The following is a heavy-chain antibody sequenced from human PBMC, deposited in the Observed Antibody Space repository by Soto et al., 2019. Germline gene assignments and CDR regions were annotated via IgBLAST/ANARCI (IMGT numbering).Heavy chain of an antibody. Sequence: QVQLQESGPRLVKPSGTLSLTCAVSGGSISSSNWWSWVRQPPGKGLEWIGEIYHSGSTNNNPSLPRRVPISVGNSQNQCSLKLSSMTAADTAVYYCARAAMGGSSWPFDYWRQGTLVTVSS. CDR3: ARAAMGGSSWPFDY. CDR2: IYHSGST. D-gene: IGHD6-13*01. J-gene: IGHJ4*02. CDR1: GGSISSSNW. V-gene: IGHV4-4*02.